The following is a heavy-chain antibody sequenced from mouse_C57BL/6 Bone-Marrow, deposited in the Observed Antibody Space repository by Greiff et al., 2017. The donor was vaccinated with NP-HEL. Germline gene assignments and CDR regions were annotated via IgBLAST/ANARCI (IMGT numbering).Heavy chain of an antibody. CDR2: IHPNSGST. J-gene: IGHJ3*01. Sequence: QVHVKQSGAELVKPGASVKLSCKASGYTFTSYWMHWVKQRPGQGLEWIGMIHPNSGSTNYNEKFKSKATLTVDKSSSTAYMQLSSLTSEDSAVYYCARGGLRQFAYWGQGTLVTVSA. CDR1: GYTFTSYW. CDR3: ARGGLRQFAY. V-gene: IGHV1-64*01. D-gene: IGHD2-4*01.